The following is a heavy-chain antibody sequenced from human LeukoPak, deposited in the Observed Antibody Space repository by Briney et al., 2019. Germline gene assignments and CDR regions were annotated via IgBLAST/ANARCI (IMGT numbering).Heavy chain of an antibody. V-gene: IGHV3-48*01. CDR3: ARVSGWSRGGDYFDY. Sequence: PGGSLTLSCAASGFTFSSYSMNWVRQAPGKGLEWVSYISSSSSTIYYADSVKGRFTISRDNAKNSLYLQMNSLRAEDTAVYYCARVSGWSRGGDYFDYWGQGTLVTVSS. J-gene: IGHJ4*02. CDR2: ISSSSSTI. CDR1: GFTFSSYS. D-gene: IGHD6-19*01.